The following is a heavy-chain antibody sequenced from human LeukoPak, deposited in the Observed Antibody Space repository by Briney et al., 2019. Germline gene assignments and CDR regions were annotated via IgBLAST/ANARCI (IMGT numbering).Heavy chain of an antibody. Sequence: ASVKVSCKASGYTFTSYDINWVRQATGQGLEWMGRMNPNSANTGYAQRFQGRVTITRNTSISTAYMELSSLRYEDTAIYYCARGASRYMDVWGKGTTVTVSS. CDR3: ARGASRYMDV. V-gene: IGHV1-8*03. CDR1: GYTFTSYD. D-gene: IGHD2-21*01. CDR2: MNPNSANT. J-gene: IGHJ6*03.